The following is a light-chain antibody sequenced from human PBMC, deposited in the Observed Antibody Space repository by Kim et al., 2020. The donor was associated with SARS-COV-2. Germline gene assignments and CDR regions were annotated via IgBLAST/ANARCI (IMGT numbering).Light chain of an antibody. CDR2: EDN. J-gene: IGLJ3*02. CDR3: QSYDSSNHEV. Sequence: VTISCTRSSCSIASSYVQWYQQRPGSAPTTVIYEDNQRPSGVPDRFSGSIDSSSNSASLTISGLKTEDEADYYCQSYDSSNHEVFGGGTQLTVL. CDR1: SCSIASSY. V-gene: IGLV6-57*03.